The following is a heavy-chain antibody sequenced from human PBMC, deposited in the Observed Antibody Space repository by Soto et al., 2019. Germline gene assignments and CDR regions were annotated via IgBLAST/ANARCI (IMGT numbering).Heavy chain of an antibody. J-gene: IGHJ5*02. V-gene: IGHV4-59*01. CDR2: IYYSGST. CDR1: GGSISSYY. Sequence: SETLSLTCTVSGGSISSYYWSWIRQPPGKGLEWIGYIYYSGSTNYNPSLKSRVTISVDTSKNQFSLKLSSVTAADTAVYYCARANTGYSTQNPDWFDPWGQGTLVTVSS. D-gene: IGHD6-13*01. CDR3: ARANTGYSTQNPDWFDP.